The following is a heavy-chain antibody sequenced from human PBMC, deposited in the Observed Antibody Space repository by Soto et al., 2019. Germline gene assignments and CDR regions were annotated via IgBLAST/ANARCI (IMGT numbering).Heavy chain of an antibody. Sequence: PGGSLRLSCAASGFTFSDYYMTWIRQAPGKGLDLLSYISPGGDIISYADSVKGRFTVSRDNGKKSLHLQMNGLRDEDTAMYYCTRDPRILDYWGQGTLVNVSS. CDR3: TRDPRILDY. V-gene: IGHV3-11*01. J-gene: IGHJ4*02. CDR2: ISPGGDII. CDR1: GFTFSDYY.